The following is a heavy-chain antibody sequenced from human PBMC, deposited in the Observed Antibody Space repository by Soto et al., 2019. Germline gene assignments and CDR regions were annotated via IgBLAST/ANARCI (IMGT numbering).Heavy chain of an antibody. CDR3: TRLYCGGDWVPLAY. V-gene: IGHV3-73*01. Sequence: GGSLRLSCAASGFTFSGSAMHWVRQASGKGLEWVGRIRDKANSYATAYTASVKGRFTISRDDSKNTAYLQMNSLKTEDTAVYYCTRLYCGGDWVPLAYWGQGTLVTVSS. D-gene: IGHD2-21*01. CDR2: IRDKANSYAT. J-gene: IGHJ4*02. CDR1: GFTFSGSA.